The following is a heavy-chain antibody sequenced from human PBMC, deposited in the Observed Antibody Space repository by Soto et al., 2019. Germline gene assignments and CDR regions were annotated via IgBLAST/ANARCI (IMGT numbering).Heavy chain of an antibody. CDR1: GFTFSSYG. Sequence: GGSLRLSCAASGFTFSSYGMHWVRQAPGKGLEWVAVISYDGSNKYYADSVKGRFTISRDNSKNTLYLQMNSLRAEDTAVYYCAKDDARMTTVTTFDYWGQGTLVTVSS. CDR3: AKDDARMTTVTTFDY. D-gene: IGHD4-17*01. V-gene: IGHV3-30*18. J-gene: IGHJ4*02. CDR2: ISYDGSNK.